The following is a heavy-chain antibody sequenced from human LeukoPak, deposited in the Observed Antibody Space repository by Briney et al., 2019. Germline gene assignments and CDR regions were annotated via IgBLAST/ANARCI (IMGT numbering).Heavy chain of an antibody. Sequence: GGSLRLSCAVSGFTFSSYEMNWVRQAPGKRLEWVSYISSSGSTIYYADSVKGRFTISRDNAKNSLYLQMNSLRAEDTAVYYCARDRYCSSTSCYPDYFDYWGQGTLVTVSS. J-gene: IGHJ4*02. D-gene: IGHD2-2*01. CDR1: GFTFSSYE. CDR2: ISSSGSTI. CDR3: ARDRYCSSTSCYPDYFDY. V-gene: IGHV3-48*03.